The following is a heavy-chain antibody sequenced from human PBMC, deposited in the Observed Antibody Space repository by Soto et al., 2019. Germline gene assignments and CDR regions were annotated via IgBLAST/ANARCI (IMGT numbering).Heavy chain of an antibody. CDR3: ASPLAYCGGDCYSLDY. Sequence: QVQLVQSGAEVKKPGSSVKVSCKASGGTFSSYAISWVRQAPGQGLEWMGGIIPIFGTANYAQKFQGRVTITADESTSTAYMELSSLRSEDTAVYYCASPLAYCGGDCYSLDYWGQGTLVTVSS. CDR1: GGTFSSYA. J-gene: IGHJ4*02. V-gene: IGHV1-69*01. CDR2: IIPIFGTA. D-gene: IGHD2-21*02.